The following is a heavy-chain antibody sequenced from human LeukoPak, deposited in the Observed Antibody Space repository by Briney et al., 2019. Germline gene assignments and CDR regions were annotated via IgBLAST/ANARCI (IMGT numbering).Heavy chain of an antibody. Sequence: GESLKISCKGSGYSFSNYWIGWVRQMPGKGLEWMGIIYPGDSATRYISSFQGQVTISADKSISSAYLQWSSLKASDTGMYYCARQYCRGTNCSTGSSYYLDYWGQGTLVTVSS. CDR3: ARQYCRGTNCSTGSSYYLDY. V-gene: IGHV5-51*01. CDR2: IYPGDSAT. CDR1: GYSFSNYW. J-gene: IGHJ4*02. D-gene: IGHD2-2*02.